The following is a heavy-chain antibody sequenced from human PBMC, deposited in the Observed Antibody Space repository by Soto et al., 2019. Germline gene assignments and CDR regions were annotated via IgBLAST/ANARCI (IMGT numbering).Heavy chain of an antibody. V-gene: IGHV3-21*01. CDR1: GFTFSSYS. Sequence: GGSLRLSCAASGFTFSSYSMNWVRQAPGEGLEWVSSISSSSSYRYYADSVKVRFTISRDNAKNSLYLQMNSLRAEDTAVYYCARDPNWRAFDIWGQGTMVTVSS. CDR2: ISSSSSYR. J-gene: IGHJ3*02. D-gene: IGHD1-1*01. CDR3: ARDPNWRAFDI.